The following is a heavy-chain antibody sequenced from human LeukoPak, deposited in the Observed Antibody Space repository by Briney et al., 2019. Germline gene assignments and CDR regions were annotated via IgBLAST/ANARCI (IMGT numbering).Heavy chain of an antibody. CDR2: IYYSGST. CDR1: GGSISSSSYY. V-gene: IGHV4-39*01. CDR3: ARSVEGYCSGGSCYSYYYYMDV. D-gene: IGHD2-15*01. J-gene: IGHJ6*03. Sequence: PSETLSLTCTFSGGSISSSSYYWGWIRQPPGKGLEWIGSIYYSGSTYYNPSLKSRVTISVDTSKNQFSLKLSSVTAADTAVYYCARSVEGYCSGGSCYSYYYYMDVWGKGTTVTVSS.